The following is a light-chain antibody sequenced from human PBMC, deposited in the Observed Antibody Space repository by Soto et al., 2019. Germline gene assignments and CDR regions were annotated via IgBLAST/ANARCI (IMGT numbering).Light chain of an antibody. J-gene: IGKJ1*01. Sequence: ETVLTQSPGTLSSSPGERATLSCRASQSVSSSYLAWFQQKPGQAPRLLIYGASTRATGIPDRFSGSGSGTVFTLTISRLEPEDFAVYYCQQYGSSPTFGQGTKVDIK. V-gene: IGKV3-20*01. CDR1: QSVSSSY. CDR3: QQYGSSPT. CDR2: GAS.